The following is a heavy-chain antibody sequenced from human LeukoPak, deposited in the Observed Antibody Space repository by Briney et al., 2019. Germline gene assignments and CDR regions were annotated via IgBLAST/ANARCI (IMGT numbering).Heavy chain of an antibody. CDR3: ASSRSITIFGVVITPFDY. J-gene: IGHJ4*02. CDR1: GGSISSGSYY. Sequence: SQTLSLTCTVSGGSISSGSYYRSWIRQPAGKGLEWIGRIYTSGSTNYDPSLKSRVTISVDTSKNQFSLKLSSATAADTAVYYCASSRSITIFGVVITPFDYWGQGTLVTVSS. CDR2: IYTSGST. D-gene: IGHD3-3*01. V-gene: IGHV4-61*02.